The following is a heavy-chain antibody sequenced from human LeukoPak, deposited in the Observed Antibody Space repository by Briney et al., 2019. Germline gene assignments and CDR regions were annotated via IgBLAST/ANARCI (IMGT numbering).Heavy chain of an antibody. CDR3: AKDIDIVATTPYYFDY. Sequence: GGSLRLSCAASGFIFSSYGMHWVRQAPGKGLEWVAFIRYDGSTKYYEDSVKGRFTISRDNSKDTVYLQMNSLRDEDTALYYCAKDIDIVATTPYYFDYWGQGTLVTVSS. D-gene: IGHD5-12*01. J-gene: IGHJ4*02. V-gene: IGHV3-30*02. CDR2: IRYDGSTK. CDR1: GFIFSSYG.